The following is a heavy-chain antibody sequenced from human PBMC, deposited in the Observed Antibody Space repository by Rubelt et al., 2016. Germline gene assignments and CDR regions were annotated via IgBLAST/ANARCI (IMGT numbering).Heavy chain of an antibody. Sequence: QLQLQESGPGLVKPSETLSLTCTVSGGSISSSSYYWGWIRQPPGKGLEWIGSIYYSGSTYYNPSLKSGVTISVDTSKNQFSLKLSSVTAADTAVYYCARQIVRCFLECQRWFDPWGQGTLVTVSS. V-gene: IGHV4-39*01. CDR3: ARQIVRCFLECQRWFDP. CDR1: GGSISSSSYY. D-gene: IGHD3-3*01. CDR2: IYYSGST. J-gene: IGHJ5*02.